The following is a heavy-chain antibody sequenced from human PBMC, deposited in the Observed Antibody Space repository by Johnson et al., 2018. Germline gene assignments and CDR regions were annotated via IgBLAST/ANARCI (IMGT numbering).Heavy chain of an antibody. CDR2: IFYDGGNK. Sequence: QVQLVQSGGGVVQPGRSLRLSCAASGFIFSNYAMHWVRQAPGKGLEWVAVIFYDGGNKYYADSVEGRFTISRDNSNNTLYLQMNSRKAEDTAVYSCSSESDGFGSCGQGTLVTGSS. CDR3: SSESDGFGS. V-gene: IGHV3-30*03. J-gene: IGHJ3*02. CDR1: GFIFSNYA.